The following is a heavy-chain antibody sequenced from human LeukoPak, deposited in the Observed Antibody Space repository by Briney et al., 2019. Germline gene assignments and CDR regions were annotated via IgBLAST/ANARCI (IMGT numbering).Heavy chain of an antibody. J-gene: IGHJ6*03. V-gene: IGHV1-2*02. CDR1: GYTFSAYY. CDR3: ARARITMVRGVIYPYYYMDV. D-gene: IGHD3-10*01. Sequence: ASVKVSCKASGYTFSAYYIHWVRQAPGQGLEWMGWINPNSGGTKSAQKLQGRVTMTTDTSTSTAYMELRSLRSDDTAVYYCARARITMVRGVIYPYYYMDVWGKGTTVTISS. CDR2: INPNSGGT.